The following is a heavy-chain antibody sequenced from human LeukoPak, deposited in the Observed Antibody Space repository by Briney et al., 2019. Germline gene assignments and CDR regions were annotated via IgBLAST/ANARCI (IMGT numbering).Heavy chain of an antibody. D-gene: IGHD1-26*01. CDR2: INHSGST. CDR3: ARKVGATLDY. Sequence: SETLSLTCAVYGGSFSGYYWSWIRQPPGKGLGWIGEINHSGSTNYNPSLKSRVTISVDTSKNQFSLKLSSVTAADTAVYYCARKVGATLDYWGQGTLVTVSS. CDR1: GGSFSGYY. V-gene: IGHV4-34*01. J-gene: IGHJ4*02.